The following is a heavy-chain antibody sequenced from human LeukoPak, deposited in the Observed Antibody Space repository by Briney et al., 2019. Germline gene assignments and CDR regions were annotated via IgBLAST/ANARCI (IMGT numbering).Heavy chain of an antibody. D-gene: IGHD6-19*01. Sequence: GGSLRLSCAASGFTFSSYEMNWVRQAPGKGLEWVSYISSSGSTIYYADSVKGRFTISRDNAKNSLYLQMNSLSAEDTAVYYCARERYSSGWYLDYWGQGTPVTVSS. CDR1: GFTFSSYE. J-gene: IGHJ4*02. V-gene: IGHV3-48*03. CDR3: ARERYSSGWYLDY. CDR2: ISSSGSTI.